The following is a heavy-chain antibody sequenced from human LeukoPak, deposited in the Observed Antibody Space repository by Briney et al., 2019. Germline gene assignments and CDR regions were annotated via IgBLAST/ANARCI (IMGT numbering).Heavy chain of an antibody. J-gene: IGHJ4*02. Sequence: GGSLRLSCAASGFTFSSYSMNWVRQAPGKGLEWVSSISSSSSYIYYADSVKGRFTISRDNAKNSLYLQMNSLRAEDTAVYYCARAITMIVVVTGYWSQGRLLTVSS. CDR3: ARAITMIVVVTGY. D-gene: IGHD3-22*01. V-gene: IGHV3-21*01. CDR2: ISSSSSYI. CDR1: GFTFSSYS.